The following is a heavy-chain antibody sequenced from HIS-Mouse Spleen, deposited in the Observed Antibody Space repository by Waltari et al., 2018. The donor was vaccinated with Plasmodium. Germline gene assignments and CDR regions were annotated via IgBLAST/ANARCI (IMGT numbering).Heavy chain of an antibody. Sequence: QVQLQQWGAGLLKPSATLSLTCAVYGGSFSGYYWSWIRQPPGKGLDWIGEINHSRSNNYNASLKGRVTIAVDTAKNQFSLKLSSVTAADTAVYYCAGVTSSGGYWYFDRWGRGTLVTVSS. J-gene: IGHJ2*01. CDR3: AGVTSSGGYWYFDR. CDR2: INHSRSN. CDR1: GGSFSGYY. V-gene: IGHV4-34*01. D-gene: IGHD1-1*01.